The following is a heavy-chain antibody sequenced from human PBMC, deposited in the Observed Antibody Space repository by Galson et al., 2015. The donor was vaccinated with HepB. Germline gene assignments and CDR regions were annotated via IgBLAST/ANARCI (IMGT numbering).Heavy chain of an antibody. CDR1: GYTFTSYG. J-gene: IGHJ4*02. V-gene: IGHV1-18*01. D-gene: IGHD1-26*01. Sequence: SVTVSCKASGYTFTSYGFTWVRQAPGQGLEWMGWISAYNGNTNYAQKLQGRVTMTTDTSTSTAYMELRSLRSDDTAVYYCARGVGSGSYSTNFDYWGQGTLVTVSS. CDR2: ISAYNGNT. CDR3: ARGVGSGSYSTNFDY.